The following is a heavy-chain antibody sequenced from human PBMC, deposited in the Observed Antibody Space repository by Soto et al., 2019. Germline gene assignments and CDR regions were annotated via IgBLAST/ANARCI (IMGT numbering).Heavy chain of an antibody. CDR2: IDPSDSYT. V-gene: IGHV5-10-1*03. CDR3: ARQGKDYYGMDV. CDR1: GYSFTSYW. Sequence: EVQLVQSGAEVKKPGESLRISCKGSGYSFTSYWISWVRQIPGKGLEWMGRIDPSDSYTNYSPSFQGHVTISADKSISTAYLQWSSLKASDTAVYYCARQGKDYYGMDVWGQGTTVTVSS. D-gene: IGHD6-13*01. J-gene: IGHJ6*02.